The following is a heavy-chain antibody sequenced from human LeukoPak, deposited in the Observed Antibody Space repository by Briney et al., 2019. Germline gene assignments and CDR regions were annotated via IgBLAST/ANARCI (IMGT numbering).Heavy chain of an antibody. Sequence: GVSLRRSCAASGFTVSSNYMSRVRQAPGKGLEWVSVIYSGGSTYYADSVKGRFTISRDNSKNTLYLQMNSLRAEDTAVYYCARVSGNYYYGMDVWGQGTTVTVSS. J-gene: IGHJ6*02. D-gene: IGHD1-20*01. V-gene: IGHV3-53*01. CDR1: GFTVSSNY. CDR2: IYSGGST. CDR3: ARVSGNYYYGMDV.